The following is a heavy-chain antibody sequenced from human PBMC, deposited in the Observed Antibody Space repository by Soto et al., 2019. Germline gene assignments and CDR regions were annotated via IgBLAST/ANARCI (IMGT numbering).Heavy chain of an antibody. J-gene: IGHJ4*02. CDR3: ARRYGYYFDY. D-gene: IGHD4-17*01. Sequence: PSETLSLTCTVSGGYIRSYYWSWIRQPPGKGLEWIGYIYDRGSTNYNPSLKSRVTISVDTSKNQLSLKLSSVTAADTAVYYCARRYGYYFDYWGQGTLVTVS. V-gene: IGHV4-59*08. CDR1: GGYIRSYY. CDR2: IYDRGST.